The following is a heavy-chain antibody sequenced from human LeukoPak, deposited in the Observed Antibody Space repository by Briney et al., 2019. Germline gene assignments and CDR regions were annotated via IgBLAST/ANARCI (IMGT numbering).Heavy chain of an antibody. V-gene: IGHV1-3*01. CDR3: ARDDFSTYPGLNYFDY. CDR1: GYTFNYYA. Sequence: GASVKVSCKASGYTFNYYAVHWVRQAPRQRLEWMGWTNVGNDYTESSQKFQDRLTITSDTTATTVYMELSSLRSEDTAVYYCARDDFSTYPGLNYFDYWGQGSLVTVSS. J-gene: IGHJ4*02. D-gene: IGHD4-11*01. CDR2: TNVGNDYT.